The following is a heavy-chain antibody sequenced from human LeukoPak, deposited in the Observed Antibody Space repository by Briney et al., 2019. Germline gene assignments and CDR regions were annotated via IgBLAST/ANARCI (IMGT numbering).Heavy chain of an antibody. CDR1: GFTFSSYS. V-gene: IGHV3-21*01. J-gene: IGHJ6*02. CDR3: ARGRCSSTSCTDYYYGMDV. Sequence: GGSLRLSCAASGFTFSSYSMNWVRQAPGKGLEWVSSISSSSSYIYYADSVKGRFTISRDNAKNSLYLQMNSLRADDTAVYDCARGRCSSTSCTDYYYGMDVRGPGTTVTVSS. D-gene: IGHD2-2*01. CDR2: ISSSSSYI.